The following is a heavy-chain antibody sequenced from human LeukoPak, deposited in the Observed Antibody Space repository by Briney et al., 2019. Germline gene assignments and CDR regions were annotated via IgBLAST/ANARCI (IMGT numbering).Heavy chain of an antibody. CDR3: ASNYYDSSGYFH. V-gene: IGHV3-21*01. J-gene: IGHJ4*02. CDR1: GFTFSSYS. D-gene: IGHD3-22*01. CDR2: ISSSSSYI. Sequence: GESLRLSCAASGFTFSSYSMNWVRQAPGKGLEWVSSISSSSSYIYYADSVKGRFTISRDNAKNSLYLQMNSLRAEDTAVYYCASNYYDSSGYFHWGQGTLVTVSS.